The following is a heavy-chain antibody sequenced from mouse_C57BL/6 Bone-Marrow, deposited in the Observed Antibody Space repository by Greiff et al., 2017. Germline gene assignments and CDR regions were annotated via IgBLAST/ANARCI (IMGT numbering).Heavy chain of an antibody. J-gene: IGHJ1*03. CDR1: GFTFSSYT. D-gene: IGHD2-3*01. CDR3: ARFYDGYPYWDFDV. V-gene: IGHV5-9*01. CDR2: ISGGGGNT. Sequence: EVKVVESGGGLVKPGGSLKLSCAASGFTFSSYTMSWVRQTPEKRLEWVATISGGGGNTYYPDSVKGRFTISRDNAKNTLYLQMSSLRSEDTALYYCARFYDGYPYWDFDVWGTGTTVTVSS.